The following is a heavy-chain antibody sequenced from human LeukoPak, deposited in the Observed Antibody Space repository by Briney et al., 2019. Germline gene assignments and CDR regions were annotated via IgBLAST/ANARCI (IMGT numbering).Heavy chain of an antibody. CDR2: ISGNSIYI. D-gene: IGHD3-3*01. CDR3: ARGYDLWSGDYPSG. Sequence: GGYLRLACAASGFTLSSYSMNWVRQAPGKGLEWVSSISGNSIYIYYADAVKGRFTISRDNTNNSLYLQMNSLSAEDTGVYFCARGYDLWSGDYPSGWGQGTMVTVFS. V-gene: IGHV3-21*04. J-gene: IGHJ3*01. CDR1: GFTLSSYS.